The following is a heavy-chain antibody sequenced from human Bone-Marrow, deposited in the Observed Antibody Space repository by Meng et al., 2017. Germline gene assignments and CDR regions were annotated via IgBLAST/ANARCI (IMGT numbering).Heavy chain of an antibody. J-gene: IGHJ3*02. V-gene: IGHV1-2*06. CDR3: ARDWGVVVSFGGGLDAFDI. Sequence: ASVKVSCKASGYTFTGYYMHWVRQAPRQGLEWMGRINPNSGGTNYAQKFQGRVTMTRDTSISTAYMELRRLRPGDTAVYYCARDWGVVVSFGGGLDAFDIWGQGTMVTVSS. D-gene: IGHD3-22*01. CDR1: GYTFTGYY. CDR2: INPNSGGT.